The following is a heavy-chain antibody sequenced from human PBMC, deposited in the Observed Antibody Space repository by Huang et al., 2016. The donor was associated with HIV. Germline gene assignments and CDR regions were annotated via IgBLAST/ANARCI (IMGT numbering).Heavy chain of an antibody. D-gene: IGHD3-22*01. CDR3: ARALVRPGDSYDSSGSFDY. J-gene: IGHJ4*02. CDR1: SGSVSSGSFY. V-gene: IGHV4-61*03. CDR2: IYYSGRN. Sequence: QVQLQESGPGLVKPSETLSITCTVSSGSVSSGSFYWSWIRQTPGKGLEWIGYIYYSGRNNYIPSRNVRVHITIDPSNNPFSLKLSSVTAADTAVYYCARALVRPGDSYDSSGSFDYWGQGTLVTVSS.